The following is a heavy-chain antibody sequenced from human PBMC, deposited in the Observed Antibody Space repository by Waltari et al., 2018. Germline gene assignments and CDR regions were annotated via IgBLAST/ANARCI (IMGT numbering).Heavy chain of an antibody. Sequence: EVQLLASGGGLVQPGGSLRLSCASSGFTFSSYAMSWVRQPPGKGLEWVSAISGSGGSTYYADSVKGRFTISRDNSKNTLYLQMNSLRAEDTAVYYCAKDPLYDSSGYSDYWGQGTLVTVSS. CDR1: GFTFSSYA. CDR2: ISGSGGST. D-gene: IGHD3-22*01. CDR3: AKDPLYDSSGYSDY. J-gene: IGHJ4*02. V-gene: IGHV3-23*01.